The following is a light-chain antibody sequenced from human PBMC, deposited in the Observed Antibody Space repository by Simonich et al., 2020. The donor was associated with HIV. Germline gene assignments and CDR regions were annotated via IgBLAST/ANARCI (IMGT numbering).Light chain of an antibody. CDR1: QSISSN. Sequence: EIVMTQSPATLSVSPGERATLSCRANQSISSNLAWYQQKPGPAPRLLIYGAYPRATGIPARFSGSGSGTEFTLTISSMQSEDFAVYYCQQYHNWPPITFGQGTRLEIK. CDR2: GAY. J-gene: IGKJ5*01. CDR3: QQYHNWPPIT. V-gene: IGKV3-15*01.